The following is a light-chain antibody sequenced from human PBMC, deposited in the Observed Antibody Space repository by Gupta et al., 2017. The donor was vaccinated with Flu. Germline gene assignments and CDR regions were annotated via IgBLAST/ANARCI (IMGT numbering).Light chain of an antibody. CDR2: DAS. J-gene: IGKJ2*01. Sequence: PSSLSASVGDRVTITCQASQDIITFVNWYHQKPGKAPTLLIYDASNLKRGVPSRFGGSGSGTDFTFTITGLQPEDAGTFFCQQFENLPYTFGQGTXLEI. CDR3: QQFENLPYT. V-gene: IGKV1-33*01. CDR1: QDIITF.